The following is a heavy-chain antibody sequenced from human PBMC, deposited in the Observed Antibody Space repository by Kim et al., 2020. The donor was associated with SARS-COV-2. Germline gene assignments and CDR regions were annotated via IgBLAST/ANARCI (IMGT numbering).Heavy chain of an antibody. J-gene: IGHJ6*02. D-gene: IGHD2-2*01. Sequence: RRVTISVDTSKNQFSLKLSSVTAADTAVYYCARWDLPAAKHLGYYYGMDVWGQGTTVTVSS. V-gene: IGHV4-59*01. CDR3: ARWDLPAAKHLGYYYGMDV.